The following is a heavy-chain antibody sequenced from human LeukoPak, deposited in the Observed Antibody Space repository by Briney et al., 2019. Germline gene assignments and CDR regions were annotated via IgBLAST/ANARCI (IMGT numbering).Heavy chain of an antibody. J-gene: IGHJ4*02. CDR1: GFTFSNYA. CDR3: TKRTPEYSSSWCLDY. D-gene: IGHD6-13*01. V-gene: IGHV3-23*01. Sequence: GGSLRLSCAASGFTFSNYAMNWVRQAPGKGLEWVSSISGGGETTYYADSAKGRFTISRDNSQNTLYLQMNSLRAEDTAVYYCTKRTPEYSSSWCLDYWGQGTLVTVSS. CDR2: ISGGGETT.